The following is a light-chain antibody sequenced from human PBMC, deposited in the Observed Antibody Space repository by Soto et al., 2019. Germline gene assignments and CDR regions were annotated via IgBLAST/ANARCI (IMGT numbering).Light chain of an antibody. CDR2: DAS. CDR3: QQYDSLPLT. V-gene: IGKV1-33*01. J-gene: IGKJ4*01. Sequence: PMTQSPSSLSASVGDRVTITCQASQDISNFLNWYQQKPGKAPKLLIYDASNLEAGVPSKFSGSGSGTDFTFTISSLQPEDISTYYCQQYDSLPLTFGGGTKVEIK. CDR1: QDISNF.